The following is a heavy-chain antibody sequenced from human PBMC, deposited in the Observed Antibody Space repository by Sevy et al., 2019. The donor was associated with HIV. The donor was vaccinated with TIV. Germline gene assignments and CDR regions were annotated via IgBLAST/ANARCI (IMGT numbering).Heavy chain of an antibody. D-gene: IGHD3-3*01. J-gene: IGHJ4*02. CDR3: ARESSIAYYDFWSGYSYYFDY. CDR2: IKQDGSEK. Sequence: GGSLRLSCAASGFTFSSYWMSWVRQAPGKGLEWMANIKQDGSEKYYVDSVKGRFTISRDNAKNSLYLQMNSLRAEDMAVYYCARESSIAYYDFWSGYSYYFDYWGQGTLVTVSS. V-gene: IGHV3-7*01. CDR1: GFTFSSYW.